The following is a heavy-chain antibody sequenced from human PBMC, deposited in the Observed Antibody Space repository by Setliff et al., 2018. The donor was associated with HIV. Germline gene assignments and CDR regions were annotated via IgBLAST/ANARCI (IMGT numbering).Heavy chain of an antibody. D-gene: IGHD6-13*01. CDR1: GYTLTTYA. CDR2: FNTETGNP. Sequence: ASVKVSCKASGYTLTTYAISWVRQAPGQGLEWMGWFNTETGNPMYAQGFRGRFVSSLDTSVSTAFLQINRLKAEDTAKYYCARVGSGWSTFDYWGQGALVTVSS. V-gene: IGHV7-4-1*02. CDR3: ARVGSGWSTFDY. J-gene: IGHJ4*02.